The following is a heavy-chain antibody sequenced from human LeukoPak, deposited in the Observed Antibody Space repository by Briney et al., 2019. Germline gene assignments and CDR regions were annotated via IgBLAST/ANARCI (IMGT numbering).Heavy chain of an antibody. Sequence: SETLSLTCTVSGGSISSSSYYWGWIRQPPGKGLEWIGSIYYSGSTYYNPSLKSRVTISVDTSKNQFSLKLSSVTAADTAVYYCARHVWQQLVAWFDPWGQGTLVTVFS. D-gene: IGHD6-13*01. J-gene: IGHJ5*02. V-gene: IGHV4-39*01. CDR1: GGSISSSSYY. CDR3: ARHVWQQLVAWFDP. CDR2: IYYSGST.